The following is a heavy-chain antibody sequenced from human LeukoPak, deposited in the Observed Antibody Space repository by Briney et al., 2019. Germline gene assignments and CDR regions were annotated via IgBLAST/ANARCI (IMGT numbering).Heavy chain of an antibody. D-gene: IGHD6-19*01. Sequence: SETLSLTCTVSGGSISSSSYYWGWIRQPPGKGLEWIGSIYYSGSTYYNPSLKSRVTISVDMSKNQFSLKLSSVTAADTAVYYCARRKYSSGWYNDYWGQGTLVTVSS. CDR2: IYYSGST. J-gene: IGHJ4*02. V-gene: IGHV4-39*01. CDR3: ARRKYSSGWYNDY. CDR1: GGSISSSSYY.